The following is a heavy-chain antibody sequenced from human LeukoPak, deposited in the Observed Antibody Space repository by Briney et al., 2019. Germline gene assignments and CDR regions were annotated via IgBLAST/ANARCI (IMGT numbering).Heavy chain of an antibody. CDR2: IRYDGSKK. Sequence: GGSLRLSCAASGFTFSSYGMHWVRQAPGKGLEWVAFIRYDGSKKYYADSVKGRFTISRDNSKNTLYLQMNSLRAEDTAVYYCARDGDYGDYTDWGQGTLVTVSS. V-gene: IGHV3-30*02. J-gene: IGHJ4*02. CDR3: ARDGDYGDYTD. CDR1: GFTFSSYG. D-gene: IGHD4-17*01.